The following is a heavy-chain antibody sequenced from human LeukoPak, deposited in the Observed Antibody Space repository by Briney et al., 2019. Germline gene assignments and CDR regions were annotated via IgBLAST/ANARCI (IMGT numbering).Heavy chain of an antibody. CDR3: ARLNPLAAVATYYYHAMDV. J-gene: IGHJ6*02. D-gene: IGHD6-13*01. Sequence: SETLSLTCTVSGGSISSSYWSWIRQPPGKGLEWVGYVHYSGSTNYNPSLRSRLTISVDMSKNQSSLKLNSVTAADTAVYFCARLNPLAAVATYYYHAMDVWGQGTTVTVSS. CDR2: VHYSGST. CDR1: GGSISSSY. V-gene: IGHV4-59*01.